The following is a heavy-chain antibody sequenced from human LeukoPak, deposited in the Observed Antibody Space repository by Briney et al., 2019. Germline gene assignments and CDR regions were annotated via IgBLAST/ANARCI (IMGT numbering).Heavy chain of an antibody. CDR3: ARGIAAAGPLGAFDI. CDR2: ISSSSSYI. CDR1: GFTFSSYS. Sequence: GGSLRLSCAASGFTFSSYSMNWVGQAPGKGLEWVSSISSSSSYIYYADSVKGRFTISRDNAKNSLYLQMNSLRAEDTAVYYCARGIAAAGPLGAFDIWGQGTMVTVSS. V-gene: IGHV3-21*01. D-gene: IGHD6-13*01. J-gene: IGHJ3*02.